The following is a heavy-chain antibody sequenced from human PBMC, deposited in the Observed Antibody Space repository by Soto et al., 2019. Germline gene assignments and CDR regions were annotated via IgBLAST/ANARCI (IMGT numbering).Heavy chain of an antibody. J-gene: IGHJ4*02. CDR1: GGSFSGYY. V-gene: IGHV4-34*01. CDR2: INHTGSS. D-gene: IGHD3-9*01. CDR3: ARVHSPLRYFDWPFF. Sequence: QVQLQQWGAGLLKPSETLSLACAVYGGSFSGYYWSWIRQPPGKGLEWIGEINHTGSSNYNPSLKSRITVSVDTSKNQFSLKLSSVTAADTAVYYCARVHSPLRYFDWPFFWGQGTLVTVSS.